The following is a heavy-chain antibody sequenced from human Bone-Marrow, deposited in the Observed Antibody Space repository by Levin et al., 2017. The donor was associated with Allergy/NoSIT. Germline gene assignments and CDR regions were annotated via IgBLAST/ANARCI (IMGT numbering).Heavy chain of an antibody. CDR2: IYYSGST. Sequence: SETLSLTCTVSGGSISSSSYYWGWIRQPPGKGLEWIGSIYYSGSTYYNPSLKSRVTISVDTSKNQFSLKLSSVTAADTAVYYCARVRGYYTKWFDPWGQGTLVTVSS. J-gene: IGHJ5*02. CDR1: GGSISSSSYY. V-gene: IGHV4-39*07. CDR3: ARVRGYYTKWFDP. D-gene: IGHD3-3*01.